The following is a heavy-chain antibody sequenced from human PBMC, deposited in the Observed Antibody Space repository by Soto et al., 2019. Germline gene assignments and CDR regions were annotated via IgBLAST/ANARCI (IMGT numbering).Heavy chain of an antibody. Sequence: QVQLVQSGAEVKKPGASVRVSCKTSGYTFTNSGIYWVRQAPGQGLEWMGWISGYNGNTNYAQTVRGSVTLTTDTSTSTAYMELRSLRSDDTAVYYCARVLNYYGSGNCDHWGQGTQVTVSS. J-gene: IGHJ4*02. D-gene: IGHD3-10*01. CDR3: ARVLNYYGSGNCDH. V-gene: IGHV1-18*01. CDR2: ISGYNGNT. CDR1: GYTFTNSG.